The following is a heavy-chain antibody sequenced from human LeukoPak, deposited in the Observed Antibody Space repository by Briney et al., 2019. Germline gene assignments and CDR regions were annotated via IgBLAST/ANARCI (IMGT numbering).Heavy chain of an antibody. J-gene: IGHJ4*02. V-gene: IGHV1-2*02. CDR1: GYTFTSYD. CDR2: MNPNSGGT. Sequence: ASVKVSCKASGYTFTSYDINWVRQATGQGLEWMGWMNPNSGGTNYAQKFQGRVTMTRDTSISTAYMELRSLRSDDTAVYYCARREQWLVGDDYWGQGTLVTVSS. CDR3: ARREQWLVGDDY. D-gene: IGHD6-19*01.